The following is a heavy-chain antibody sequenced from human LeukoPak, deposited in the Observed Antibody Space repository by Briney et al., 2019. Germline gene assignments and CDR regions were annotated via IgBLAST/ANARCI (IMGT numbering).Heavy chain of an antibody. Sequence: SETLSLTCAVYGGSFSGYYRSWIRQPPGKGLEWIGEINHSGSTNYNPSLKSRVTISVDTSKNQFSLKLSSVTAADTAVYYCARERVVGSYDYWGQGTLVTVSS. V-gene: IGHV4-34*01. J-gene: IGHJ4*02. CDR1: GGSFSGYY. D-gene: IGHD1-26*01. CDR2: INHSGST. CDR3: ARERVVGSYDY.